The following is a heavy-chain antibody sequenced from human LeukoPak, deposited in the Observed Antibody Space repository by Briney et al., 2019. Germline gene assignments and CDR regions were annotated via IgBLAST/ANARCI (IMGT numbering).Heavy chain of an antibody. CDR1: GLLFSSYS. CDR2: ISSSSTTI. CDR3: ARDLYF. D-gene: IGHD2-15*01. J-gene: IGHJ4*02. Sequence: QSGGSLTLSCVVSGLLFSSYSMNGAPESPGKGLEWISYISSSSTTIDYADSVKGRLTISRDNAKNSLYLQMNSLRDEDTAVYYCARDLYFWGQGTLVTVSS. V-gene: IGHV3-48*02.